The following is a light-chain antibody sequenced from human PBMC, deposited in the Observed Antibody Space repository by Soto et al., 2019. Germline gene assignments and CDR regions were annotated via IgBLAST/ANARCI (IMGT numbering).Light chain of an antibody. Sequence: QSALTQPPSASGSPGQSVTISCAGTSSDVGGYNYVSWYQQYPGKVPKLRIYEVSERPSGVPDRFSGSKSGNTAFLTVSGPQAEDAADYYCLAYADTAYVFGTGTKLTVL. CDR1: SSDVGGYNY. J-gene: IGLJ1*01. CDR3: LAYADTAYV. V-gene: IGLV2-8*01. CDR2: EVS.